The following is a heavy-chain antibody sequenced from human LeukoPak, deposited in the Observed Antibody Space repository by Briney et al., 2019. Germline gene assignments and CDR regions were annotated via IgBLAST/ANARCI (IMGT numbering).Heavy chain of an antibody. CDR3: TSWGDTTAEYFQR. CDR1: GFTFSSYW. CDR2: IKQDGSEK. V-gene: IGHV3-7*01. D-gene: IGHD2-21*02. Sequence: PGGSLRLSCAASGFTFSSYWMSWVRQAPGKGLEWVANIKQDGSEKYYVDSVKGRFTISRDNVENSMYLQMNSLRVEDTAVYYCTSWGDTTAEYFQRWGQGTLVTVSS. J-gene: IGHJ1*01.